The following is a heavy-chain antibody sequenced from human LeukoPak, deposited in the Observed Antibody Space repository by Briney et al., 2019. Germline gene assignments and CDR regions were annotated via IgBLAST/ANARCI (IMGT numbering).Heavy chain of an antibody. CDR2: INHSGST. V-gene: IGHV4-34*01. Sequence: SETLPLTCAVYGGSFSGYYWSWIRQPPGKGLEWIGEINHSGSTNYNPSLKSRVTISVDTSKNQFSLKLSSVTAADTAVYYCARHMRGQWLSRRAFDIWGQGTMVTVSS. CDR3: ARHMRGQWLSRRAFDI. D-gene: IGHD3-22*01. J-gene: IGHJ3*02. CDR1: GGSFSGYY.